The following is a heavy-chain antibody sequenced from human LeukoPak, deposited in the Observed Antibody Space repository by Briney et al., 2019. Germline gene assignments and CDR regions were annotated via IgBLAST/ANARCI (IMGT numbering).Heavy chain of an antibody. CDR3: AREIFGSGSYPGF. CDR2: IWHDGSHK. J-gene: IGHJ4*02. D-gene: IGHD3-10*01. Sequence: GGSLRLSCAASGYAFNAYAMHWVRQAPGQGLEWVALIWHDGSHKFYSNSVRGQFTISRDNSKNTVSLQMNNLRPEDTAVYYCAREIFGSGSYPGFWGQGTLVTVSS. V-gene: IGHV3-33*01. CDR1: GYAFNAYA.